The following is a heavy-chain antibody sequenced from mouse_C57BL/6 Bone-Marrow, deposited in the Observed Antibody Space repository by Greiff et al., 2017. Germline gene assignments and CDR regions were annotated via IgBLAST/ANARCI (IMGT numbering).Heavy chain of an antibody. Sequence: VQLQQSGPELVKPGASVKISCKASGYTFTDYYMNWVKQSHGKSLEWIGDINPNNGGTSYNQKFKGKATLTVDKSSSTAYMELRSLTSEDSAVYYCARRGGSGFDYWGQGTTVTVSA. CDR3: ARRGGSGFDY. CDR1: GYTFTDYY. D-gene: IGHD3-2*02. CDR2: INPNNGGT. J-gene: IGHJ2*01. V-gene: IGHV1-26*01.